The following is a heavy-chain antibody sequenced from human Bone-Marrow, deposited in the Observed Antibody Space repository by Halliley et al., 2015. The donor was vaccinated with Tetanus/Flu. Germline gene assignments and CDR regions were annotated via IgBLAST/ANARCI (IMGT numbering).Heavy chain of an antibody. J-gene: IGHJ4*02. CDR2: IYYTGIT. CDR3: ARDHYGSSWFGLDS. CDR1: GGSVRGSGQY. D-gene: IGHD3-22*01. Sequence: LVKPTQTLSLTCTVSGGSVRGSGQYWTWVRQPPGKGLEWIGYIYYTGITYYNPSLKSRLVISVDTSNNQFFVRLSSVTAADTAIYYCARDHYGSSWFGLDSWGQGKLVTVSS. V-gene: IGHV4-31*03.